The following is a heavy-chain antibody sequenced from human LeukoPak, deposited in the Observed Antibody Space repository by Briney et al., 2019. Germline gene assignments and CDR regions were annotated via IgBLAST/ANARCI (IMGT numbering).Heavy chain of an antibody. J-gene: IGHJ1*01. V-gene: IGHV1-24*01. CDR3: AREIKYFQH. Sequence: ASVKVSCKVSGYTLTELSMHWVRQAPGKGLEWMGGFDPEDGETIYAQKFQGRVTMTRDTSISTAYMELSRLRSDDTAVYYCAREIKYFQHWGQGTLVTVSS. CDR2: FDPEDGET. CDR1: GYTLTELS.